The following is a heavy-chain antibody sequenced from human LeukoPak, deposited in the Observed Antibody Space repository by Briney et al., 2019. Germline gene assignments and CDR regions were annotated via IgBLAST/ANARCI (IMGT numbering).Heavy chain of an antibody. D-gene: IGHD3-10*01. CDR2: INHSGST. CDR1: GGSFSGYY. Sequence: PSETLSLTCAVYGGSFSGYYWSWIRQPPGKGLEWIGEINHSGSTNYNPSLKSRVTISVDTSKNQFSLKLSSVTAADTAVYYCARGLWFGDENPPYFDYWGQGTLVTVSS. CDR3: ARGLWFGDENPPYFDY. J-gene: IGHJ4*02. V-gene: IGHV4-34*01.